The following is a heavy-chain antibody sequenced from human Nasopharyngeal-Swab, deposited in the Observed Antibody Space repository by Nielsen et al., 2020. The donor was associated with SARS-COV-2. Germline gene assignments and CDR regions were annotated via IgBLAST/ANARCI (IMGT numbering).Heavy chain of an antibody. Sequence: WVRQAPGQGLEWMGIINPTGGSTSYAQKFQGRVTMTRDTSTSTVYMELSSLRSEDTAVYYCARSGRITIFGVFINYYYYMDVWGKGITVTVSS. CDR3: ARSGRITIFGVFINYYYYMDV. J-gene: IGHJ6*03. V-gene: IGHV1-46*01. CDR2: INPTGGST. D-gene: IGHD3-3*01.